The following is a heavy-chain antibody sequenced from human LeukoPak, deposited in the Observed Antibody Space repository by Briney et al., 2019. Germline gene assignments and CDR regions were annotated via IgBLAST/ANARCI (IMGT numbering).Heavy chain of an antibody. CDR1: GGSISSGGYY. CDR3: ARDDYGGNADY. CDR2: IYHSGST. D-gene: IGHD4-23*01. Sequence: SSETLSLTCTVSGGSISSGGYYWSWIRQPPGKGLEWIGYIYHSGSTYYNPSLKSRVTISVDRSKNQFSLKLSSVTAADTAVYYCARDDYGGNADYWGQGTLVTVSS. J-gene: IGHJ4*02. V-gene: IGHV4-30-2*01.